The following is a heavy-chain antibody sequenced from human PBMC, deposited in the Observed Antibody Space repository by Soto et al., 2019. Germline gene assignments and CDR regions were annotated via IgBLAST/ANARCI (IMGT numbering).Heavy chain of an antibody. D-gene: IGHD3-3*01. V-gene: IGHV3-66*01. CDR1: GFTVTNLY. CDR2: ISSGGST. CDR3: ARDTFGGADDFCH. Sequence: EVQLVESGGGLVRPGGSLRLSCAASGFTVTNLYMTWVRQAPGKGLEWVSVISSGGSTYYADSVKGRFTISRDNSKNTLYLEMNSLSAGDTAVYYCARDTFGGADDFCHGGQGTLVTVSS. J-gene: IGHJ4*02.